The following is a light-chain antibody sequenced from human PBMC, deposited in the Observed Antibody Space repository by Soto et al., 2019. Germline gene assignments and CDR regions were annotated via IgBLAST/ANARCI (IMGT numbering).Light chain of an antibody. CDR2: AAS. CDR1: QSISSY. J-gene: IGKJ1*01. V-gene: IGKV1-39*01. Sequence: DIQMTQSPSSLSASVGDTVTINCRASQSISSYLNWYQHKPGKAPKLLIYAASSLQSGVPSRFSGSGSGTDFTLTISSLQPEDFATYYCQQSYSTPPTFGQGTKVDIK. CDR3: QQSYSTPPT.